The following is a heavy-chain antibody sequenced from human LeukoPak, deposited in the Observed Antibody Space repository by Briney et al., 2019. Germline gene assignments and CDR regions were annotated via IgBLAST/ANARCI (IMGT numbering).Heavy chain of an antibody. CDR2: ISSSSIYM. CDR1: GFTFSSYS. Sequence: KYGESLKISCAASGFTFSSYSMNWVRQAPGKGLEWVSSISSSSIYMYYADSVKGRFTISRDNAKNSLYLQMNSLRAEDTAVYYCARDLTVTTFTQYYWGQGTLVTVSS. J-gene: IGHJ4*02. V-gene: IGHV3-21*01. CDR3: ARDLTVTTFTQYY. D-gene: IGHD4-17*01.